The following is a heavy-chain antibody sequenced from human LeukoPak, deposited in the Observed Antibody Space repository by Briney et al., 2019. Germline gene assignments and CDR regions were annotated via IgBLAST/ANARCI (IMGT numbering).Heavy chain of an antibody. V-gene: IGHV1-69*06. CDR1: GGTFSSYA. Sequence: GASVKVSCKASGGTFSSYAISWVRQAPGQGLEWMGGIIPNFGTVNYAQKFQGRVTITADKSTSTAYMELSSLRSDDTAVYYCARSVPDYYGSGSYYRGPYYFDYWGQGTLVTVSS. CDR3: ARSVPDYYGSGSYYRGPYYFDY. D-gene: IGHD3-10*01. J-gene: IGHJ4*02. CDR2: IIPNFGTV.